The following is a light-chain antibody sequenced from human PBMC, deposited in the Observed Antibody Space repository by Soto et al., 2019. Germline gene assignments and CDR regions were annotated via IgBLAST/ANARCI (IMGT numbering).Light chain of an antibody. CDR3: QQSDTTPWT. V-gene: IGKV1-39*01. CDR2: EAS. J-gene: IGKJ1*01. CDR1: QSISSY. Sequence: DIQMTQSPSSLSTSVGDRVTITCRASQSISSYLNWYQQKPGKAPKLLIYEASSLQSGVPSRFSGSGSGTDFTLTVSSLQPDDFATYYCQQSDTTPWTFGQGT.